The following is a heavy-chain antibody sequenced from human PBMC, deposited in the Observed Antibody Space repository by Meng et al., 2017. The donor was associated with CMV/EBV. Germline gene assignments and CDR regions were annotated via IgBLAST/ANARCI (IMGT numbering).Heavy chain of an antibody. Sequence: GGPLRLSCKTSGYTFTGYYIHWVRQAPGQGLEWMGWINPNTGGTNSPQKFQGRVTMTRDTSISTASMELSRLRSDDTAMYYCARVVGINIFGVLIPNWLDPWGQGTLVTVSS. CDR2: INPNTGGT. D-gene: IGHD3-3*02. CDR1: GYTFTGYY. V-gene: IGHV1-2*02. J-gene: IGHJ5*02. CDR3: ARVVGINIFGVLIPNWLDP.